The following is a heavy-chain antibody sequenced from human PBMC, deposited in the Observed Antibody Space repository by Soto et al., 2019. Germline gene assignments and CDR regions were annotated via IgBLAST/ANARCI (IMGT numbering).Heavy chain of an antibody. CDR2: ISYDGSNK. D-gene: IGHD4-4*01. Sequence: QVPLVESGGGVVQPGRSLRLSCAASGFTFSSYAMHWVRQAPGKGLEWVAVISYDGSNKYYADSVKGRFTISRDNSKNTLYLQMNSLRAEDTAVYYCARSMTTVTSNDYWGQGTLVTVSS. CDR3: ARSMTTVTSNDY. V-gene: IGHV3-30-3*01. CDR1: GFTFSSYA. J-gene: IGHJ4*02.